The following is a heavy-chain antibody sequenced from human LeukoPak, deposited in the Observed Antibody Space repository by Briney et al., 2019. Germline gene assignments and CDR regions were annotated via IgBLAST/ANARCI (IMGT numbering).Heavy chain of an antibody. D-gene: IGHD3-22*01. V-gene: IGHV1-2*02. J-gene: IGHJ3*02. CDR2: INPNSGGT. Sequence: GASVKVSCKASGYTFSAYYMHWVRQAPGQGPEWMGWINPNSGGTNYAQKFQGRVTMTRDTSISTAYMELSRLRSDDTAVYYCARDPMIVVANDAFDIWGQGTMVTVSS. CDR3: ARDPMIVVANDAFDI. CDR1: GYTFSAYY.